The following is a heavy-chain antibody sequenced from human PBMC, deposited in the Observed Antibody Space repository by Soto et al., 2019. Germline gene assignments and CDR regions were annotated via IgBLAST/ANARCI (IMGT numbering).Heavy chain of an antibody. CDR1: GFTFSSYA. CDR2: ISYDGSNK. CDR3: ARGPSSLTRFDY. J-gene: IGHJ4*02. D-gene: IGHD2-2*01. V-gene: IGHV3-30-3*01. Sequence: PGGSLRLSCAASGFTFSSYAMHWVRQAPGKGLEWVAVISYDGSNKYYADSVKVRFTISRDNSKNTLYLQMNSLRAGDTAVYYCARGPSSLTRFDYWGQGTLVTVYS.